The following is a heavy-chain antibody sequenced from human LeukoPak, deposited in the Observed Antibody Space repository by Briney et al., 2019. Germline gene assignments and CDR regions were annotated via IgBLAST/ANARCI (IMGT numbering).Heavy chain of an antibody. CDR3: ARDDVAWNDVHWFDP. Sequence: PGGSLRLSCTASGFTFSSYWMHWVRQAPGKGLVWVSRINSDGGSTSYADSVKGRFTISRDNAKNTLYLQMNSLRAEDTAVYYCARDDVAWNDVHWFDPWGQGTLVTVSS. V-gene: IGHV3-74*01. CDR2: INSDGGST. CDR1: GFTFSSYW. D-gene: IGHD1-1*01. J-gene: IGHJ5*02.